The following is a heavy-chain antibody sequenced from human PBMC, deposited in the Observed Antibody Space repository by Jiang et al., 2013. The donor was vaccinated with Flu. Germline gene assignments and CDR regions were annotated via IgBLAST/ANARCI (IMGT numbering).Heavy chain of an antibody. CDR1: GFSLSTSGMR. Sequence: QTLTLTCTFSGFSLSTSGMRVSWIRQPPGKALEWLARIDWDDDKFYSTSLKTRLTISKDTSKNQVVLTMTNMDPVDTATYYCARISSSGWLDYWGQGTLVTVSS. V-gene: IGHV2-70*04. J-gene: IGHJ4*02. D-gene: IGHD6-19*01. CDR3: ARISSSGWLDY. CDR2: IDWDDDK.